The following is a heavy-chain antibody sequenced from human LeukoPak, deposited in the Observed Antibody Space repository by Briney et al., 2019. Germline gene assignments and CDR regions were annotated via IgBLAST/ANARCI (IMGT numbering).Heavy chain of an antibody. J-gene: IGHJ6*02. V-gene: IGHV3-21*01. Sequence: GGSLRLSCAASGFTFSSYSMNWVRQAPGKGLEWVSSLSSSSSYIYYADSVKGRFTISRDNAKNSLYLQMNSLRAEDTAVYYCARDAFLYGWFAMYYYYYGMDVWGQGTTVTVSS. CDR2: LSSSSSYI. CDR1: GFTFSSYS. D-gene: IGHD6-19*01. CDR3: ARDAFLYGWFAMYYYYYGMDV.